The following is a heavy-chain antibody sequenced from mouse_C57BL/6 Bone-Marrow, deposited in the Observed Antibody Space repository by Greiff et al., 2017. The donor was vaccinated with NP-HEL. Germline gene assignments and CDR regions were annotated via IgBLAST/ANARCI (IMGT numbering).Heavy chain of an antibody. Sequence: DVKLQESVAELVRPGASVKLSCTASGFNIKNTYMHWVKQRPEQGLEWIGRIDPANGNTKYAPKFQGKATITADTSSNTAYLQLSSLTSEDTAIYYCARYDYDGYYAMDYWGQGTSVTVSS. D-gene: IGHD2-4*01. CDR2: IDPANGNT. J-gene: IGHJ4*01. CDR1: GFNIKNTY. V-gene: IGHV14-3*01. CDR3: ARYDYDGYYAMDY.